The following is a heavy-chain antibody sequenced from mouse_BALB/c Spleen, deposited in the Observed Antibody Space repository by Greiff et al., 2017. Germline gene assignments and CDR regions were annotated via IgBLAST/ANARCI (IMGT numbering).Heavy chain of an antibody. V-gene: IGHV1-18*01. Sequence: EVKLVESGPELVKPGASVKIPCKASGYTFTDYNMDWVKQSHGKSLEWIGDINPNNGGTIYNQKFKGKATLTVDKSSSTAYMELRSLTSEDTAVYYCARGGDGNYDYAMDYWGQGTSVTVSS. J-gene: IGHJ4*01. CDR2: INPNNGGT. CDR3: ARGGDGNYDYAMDY. D-gene: IGHD2-1*01. CDR1: GYTFTDYN.